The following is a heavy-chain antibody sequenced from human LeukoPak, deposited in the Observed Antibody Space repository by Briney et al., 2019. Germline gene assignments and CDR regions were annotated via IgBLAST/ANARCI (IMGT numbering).Heavy chain of an antibody. CDR3: ARDDTYGMDV. V-gene: IGHV1-18*01. Sequence: GASVKVSCKASGYIFSNYDISWVRQAPGQGLEWMGWISAYNGYTNSAQKFQARVTMTTDTSTSTAYMELRSLRSDDTAVYYCARDDTYGMDVWGQGTTVIVSS. J-gene: IGHJ6*02. CDR1: GYIFSNYD. CDR2: ISAYNGYT.